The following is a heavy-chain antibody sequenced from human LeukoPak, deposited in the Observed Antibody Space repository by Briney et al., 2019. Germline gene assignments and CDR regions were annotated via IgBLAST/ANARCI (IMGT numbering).Heavy chain of an antibody. V-gene: IGHV4-59*08. D-gene: IGHD2-2*01. CDR3: ARMGNCSSTSCFRDYYYYMDV. CDR1: GGSISSYY. CDR2: IYYSGST. Sequence: PSETLSLTCTVSGGSISSYYWSWIRQPPGKGLEWIGYIYYSGSTNYNPSLKSRVTISVDTSKNQFSLKLSSVTAADTAVYYCARMGNCSSTSCFRDYYYYMDVWGKGTTVTVSS. J-gene: IGHJ6*03.